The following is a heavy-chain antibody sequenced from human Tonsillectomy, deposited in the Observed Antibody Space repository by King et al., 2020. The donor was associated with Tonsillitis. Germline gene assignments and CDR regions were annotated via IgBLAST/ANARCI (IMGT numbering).Heavy chain of an antibody. CDR2: IISSSTTI. CDR1: GFAFSTYT. D-gene: IGHD2-2*01. J-gene: IGHJ4*02. CDR3: ARAPYCSGTSCILAS. V-gene: IGHV3-48*02. Sequence: VQLVESGGGLVQPGGSLRLSCAASGFAFSTYTMNWVRQAPGKGLEWVSYIISSSTTIYYADSVKGRFTISRDNAKNSLYLQMNSLRDDDTAVYYCARAPYCSGTSCILASWGQGTLVTVSS.